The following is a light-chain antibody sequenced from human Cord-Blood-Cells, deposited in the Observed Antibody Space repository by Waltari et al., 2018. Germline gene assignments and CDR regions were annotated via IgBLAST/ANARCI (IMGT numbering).Light chain of an antibody. CDR2: KDS. CDR1: ALPKKY. J-gene: IGLJ3*02. Sequence: SYELTQPPSVSVSLGQMARITCSGEALPKKYAYWYQQKPGQFPVLGIYKDSERPSGIPERFSGSSSGTIVTLTISGVQAEDEADYYCLSADSSATWVFGGGTKLTVL. CDR3: LSADSSATWV. V-gene: IGLV3-16*01.